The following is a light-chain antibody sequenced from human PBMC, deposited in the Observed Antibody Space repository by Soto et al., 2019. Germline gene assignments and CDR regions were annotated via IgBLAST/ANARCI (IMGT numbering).Light chain of an antibody. J-gene: IGKJ1*01. CDR2: KAS. CDR3: QQYNNYPRT. CDR1: QSISSC. V-gene: IGKV1-5*03. Sequence: DIQITQLPSPLPASVGDRATITCRASQSISSCLAWYQQKPGKAPKLLIYKASSLESGVPSRFSGSGSGTEFTLTISSLQPDDFATYYCQQYNNYPRTFGQGTKVDNK.